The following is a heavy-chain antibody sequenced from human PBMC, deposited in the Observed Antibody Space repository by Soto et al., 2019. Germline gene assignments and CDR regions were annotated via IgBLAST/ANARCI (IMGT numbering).Heavy chain of an antibody. Sequence: EVQLLESGGGLVQPRGSLRLSCAASGFTFSSYAMSWVRQAPGKGLEWVSAISGSGGSTYYADSVKGRFTISRDNSKNTLYLQMNSLRAEDTAVYYCAKDSEHDYGDYSPGWIDYWGQGTLVTVSS. V-gene: IGHV3-23*01. CDR1: GFTFSSYA. J-gene: IGHJ4*02. CDR2: ISGSGGST. D-gene: IGHD4-17*01. CDR3: AKDSEHDYGDYSPGWIDY.